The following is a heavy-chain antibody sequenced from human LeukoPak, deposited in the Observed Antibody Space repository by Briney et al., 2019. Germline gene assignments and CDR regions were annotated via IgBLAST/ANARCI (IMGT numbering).Heavy chain of an antibody. CDR3: ARTLRDLAYYYYYMDV. D-gene: IGHD4-17*01. CDR1: GFTFSSYW. V-gene: IGHV3-7*01. Sequence: GGSLRLSCAASGFTFSSYWMSWVRQAPGKGLEWVANIKQDGSEKYYVDSVKGRFTISRDNAKNSLYLQMNSLRAEDSAVYYCARTLRDLAYYYYYMDVWGKGTTVTVSS. J-gene: IGHJ6*03. CDR2: IKQDGSEK.